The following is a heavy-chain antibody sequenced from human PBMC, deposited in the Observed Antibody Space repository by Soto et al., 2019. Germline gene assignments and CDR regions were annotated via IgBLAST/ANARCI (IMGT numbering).Heavy chain of an antibody. CDR1: GGSFSGYY. J-gene: IGHJ4*02. Sequence: QVQLQQWGAGLLKPSETLSLTCAVYGGSFSGYYWSWIRQPPGKGLEWIGEINHSGSTNYNPSLKSRVTISVDTSKNQFSLKLSSVTAADTAVYYCARGRAVTPRELPYYFDYWGQGTLVTVSS. V-gene: IGHV4-34*01. CDR3: ARGRAVTPRELPYYFDY. CDR2: INHSGST. D-gene: IGHD4-17*01.